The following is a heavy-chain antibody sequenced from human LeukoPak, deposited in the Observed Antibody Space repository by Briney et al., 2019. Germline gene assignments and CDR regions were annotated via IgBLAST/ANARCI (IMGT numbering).Heavy chain of an antibody. V-gene: IGHV1-69*13. CDR3: ARVAGYSGYDLSRGIYYYMDA. D-gene: IGHD5-12*01. J-gene: IGHJ6*03. CDR2: IIPIFGTA. CDR1: GGTFSSYA. Sequence: SVKVSCKASGGTFSSYAISWVRQAPGQGLEWMGGIIPIFGTANYAQKFQGRVTITADESTSTAYMELSSLRSEDTAVYYCARVAGYSGYDLSRGIYYYMDAWGKGTTVTVSS.